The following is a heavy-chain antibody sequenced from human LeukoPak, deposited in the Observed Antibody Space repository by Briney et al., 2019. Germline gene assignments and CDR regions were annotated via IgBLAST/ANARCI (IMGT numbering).Heavy chain of an antibody. J-gene: IGHJ2*01. D-gene: IGHD2-2*01. CDR3: ARGFRYCSSTSCQGFYWYFDL. Sequence: PSETLSLTCTVSGGSISSYYWSWIRQPPGKGLEWIGYIYYSGSTNYNPSLKSRVTISVDTSKNQFSLKLSSVTAADTAVYYCARGFRYCSSTSCQGFYWYFDLWGRGTLVTVSS. V-gene: IGHV4-59*12. CDR1: GGSISSYY. CDR2: IYYSGST.